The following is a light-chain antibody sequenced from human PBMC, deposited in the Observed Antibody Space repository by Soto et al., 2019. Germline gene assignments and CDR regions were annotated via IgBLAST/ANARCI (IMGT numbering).Light chain of an antibody. Sequence: QSVLTQPPSASGTPGQRVTISCSGSSSNIGSNTVNWYQQFPGTAPKLLINSNNQRPSGVPDRFSGSKSGTSASLAVSGLQSEDEADYYCAAWDDSLNGWVFGGGTKVTVL. CDR3: AAWDDSLNGWV. V-gene: IGLV1-44*01. CDR2: SNN. J-gene: IGLJ3*02. CDR1: SSNIGSNT.